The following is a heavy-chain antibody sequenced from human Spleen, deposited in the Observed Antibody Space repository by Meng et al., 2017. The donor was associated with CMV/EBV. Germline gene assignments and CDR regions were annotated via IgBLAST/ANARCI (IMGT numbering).Heavy chain of an antibody. CDR2: IYYSGIT. D-gene: IGHD4-17*01. V-gene: IGHV4-59*01. CDR3: ARDAYYGDYLIDYYYGMDV. J-gene: IGHJ6*02. Sequence: SETLSLTCTVSGGSISSYYWSWIRQPPGKGLEWIGYIYYSGITNYNPSLKSRVTISVDTSKNQFSLKLSSVTAADTAVYYCARDAYYGDYLIDYYYGMDVWGQGTTVTVSS. CDR1: GGSISSYY.